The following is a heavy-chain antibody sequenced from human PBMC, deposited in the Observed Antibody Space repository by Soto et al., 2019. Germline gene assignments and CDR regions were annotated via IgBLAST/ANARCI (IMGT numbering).Heavy chain of an antibody. CDR3: ARATPSRSGIIDY. CDR1: GFTFSNYD. Sequence: EVQLVESGGGLVQPGGSLRLSCAASGFTFSNYDMHWVRQSTGKGLEWVSAIGTAGDTYYPDSLKGRFTISRENAKNSLSLQMNSLSAGDTAVYYCARATPSRSGIIDYWGQGTLVTVSS. J-gene: IGHJ4*02. D-gene: IGHD3-3*01. CDR2: IGTAGDT. V-gene: IGHV3-13*01.